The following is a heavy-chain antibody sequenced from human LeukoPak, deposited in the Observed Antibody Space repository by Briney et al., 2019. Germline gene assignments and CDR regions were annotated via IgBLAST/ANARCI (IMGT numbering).Heavy chain of an antibody. CDR3: ASRYYYDSP. J-gene: IGHJ5*02. D-gene: IGHD3-22*01. V-gene: IGHV3-21*01. CDR2: ISSSSSYI. CDR1: GFTFSSYS. Sequence: GGSLRLSCAASGFTFSSYSGNWVPQAPGKGLECVSYISSSSSYIYDADSVKGRFTISRDNAKNSLYLQMNSLRAEDTAVYYCASRYYYDSPWGQGTLVTVSS.